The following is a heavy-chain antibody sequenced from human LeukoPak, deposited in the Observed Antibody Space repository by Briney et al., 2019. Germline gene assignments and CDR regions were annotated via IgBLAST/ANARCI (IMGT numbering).Heavy chain of an antibody. CDR3: ARDRIYYSDY. Sequence: GRSLRLSCAASGFTFSSYGMHWVRRAPGKGLEWVALIWFDGSNEYYADSLKGRFTISRDNSKNTLYLQMNGLRAEDTAVYYCARDRIYYSDYWGQGTLVTVSS. V-gene: IGHV3-33*01. D-gene: IGHD1-14*01. J-gene: IGHJ4*02. CDR2: IWFDGSNE. CDR1: GFTFSSYG.